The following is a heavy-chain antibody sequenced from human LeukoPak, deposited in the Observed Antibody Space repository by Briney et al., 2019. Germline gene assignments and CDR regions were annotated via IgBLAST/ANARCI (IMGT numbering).Heavy chain of an antibody. CDR1: GFTFSDYA. J-gene: IGHJ4*02. CDR3: ARGRYYYETSGYVDY. D-gene: IGHD3-22*01. CDR2: ISYDGRDK. V-gene: IGHV3-30-3*01. Sequence: GGSLRLSCAASGFTFSDYALHWFRQAPGKGLEWVALISYDGRDKYYADSVRGRFTISRDNSKKTLYLQMSSLRAEDTAVYYCARGRYYYETSGYVDYWGQGTLVTVSS.